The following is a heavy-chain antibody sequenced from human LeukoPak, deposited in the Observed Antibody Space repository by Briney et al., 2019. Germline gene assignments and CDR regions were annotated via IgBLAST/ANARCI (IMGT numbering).Heavy chain of an antibody. CDR1: GYTLTELS. V-gene: IGHV1-24*01. Sequence: ASVKVSCKVSGYTLTELSMHWVRQAPGKGLEWMGGFDPEDGETIYAQKFQGRVTMTEDTSTDTAYMELSSLGSEDTAVYYCATRANFPGLLVGATREKYFQHWGQGTLVTVSS. CDR3: ATRANFPGLLVGATREKYFQH. CDR2: FDPEDGET. D-gene: IGHD1-26*01. J-gene: IGHJ1*01.